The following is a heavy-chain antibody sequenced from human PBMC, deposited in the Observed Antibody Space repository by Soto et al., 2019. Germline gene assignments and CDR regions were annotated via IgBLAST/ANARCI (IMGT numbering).Heavy chain of an antibody. D-gene: IGHD3-22*01. CDR2: MNPNSGNT. J-gene: IGHJ4*02. CDR1: GYTFTSYD. V-gene: IGHV1-8*01. Sequence: SVKVSCKASGYTFTSYDINWVRQATGQGLEWMGWMNPNSGNTGYAQKFQGRVTMTRNTSISTAYMELSSLRSEDTAVYYCARGVRPYYDSSGYSYPLAFDYWGQGTLVTVSS. CDR3: ARGVRPYYDSSGYSYPLAFDY.